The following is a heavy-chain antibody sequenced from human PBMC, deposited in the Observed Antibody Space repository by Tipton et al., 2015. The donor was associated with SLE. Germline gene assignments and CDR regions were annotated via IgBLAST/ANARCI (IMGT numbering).Heavy chain of an antibody. V-gene: IGHV3-7*03. Sequence: SLRLSCVASGFTFSSYWMSRVRQAPGKGLEWVANIKEDGSEKYYVDSVKGRFTISRDNAKNSLYLQMNSLRVEDTAVYYCAKGGTGKFDYWGQGTLVTVSS. CDR1: GFTFSSYW. J-gene: IGHJ4*02. D-gene: IGHD7-27*01. CDR3: AKGGTGKFDY. CDR2: IKEDGSEK.